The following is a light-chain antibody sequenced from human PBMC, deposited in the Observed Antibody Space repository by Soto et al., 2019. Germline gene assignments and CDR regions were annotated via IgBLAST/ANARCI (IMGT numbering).Light chain of an antibody. CDR1: QSVRSN. V-gene: IGKV3-15*01. J-gene: IGKJ1*01. CDR2: AAS. Sequence: EIFMTQSPATLSVSLGEIATVSCGASQSVRSNLAWLQQKPGQAPRLLIYAASTRATGVPARFSGSGSGTDFTLTISSLQSEDFAVYYCQHYDHWPLTFGQGTKVDI. CDR3: QHYDHWPLT.